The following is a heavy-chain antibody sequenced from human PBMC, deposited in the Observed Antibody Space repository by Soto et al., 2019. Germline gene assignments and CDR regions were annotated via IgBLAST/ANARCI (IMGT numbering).Heavy chain of an antibody. J-gene: IGHJ4*02. V-gene: IGHV3-7*01. CDR3: ARAPTYYYDSSGYNDY. CDR2: IKQDGSEK. D-gene: IGHD3-22*01. CDR1: GFTFSSYW. Sequence: GGSLRLSCAASGFTFSSYWMSWVRQAPGKGLEWVANIKQDGSEKYYVDSVKGRFTISRDNAKNSLYLQMNSLRAEDTAVYYCARAPTYYYDSSGYNDYWGQGTPVTVSS.